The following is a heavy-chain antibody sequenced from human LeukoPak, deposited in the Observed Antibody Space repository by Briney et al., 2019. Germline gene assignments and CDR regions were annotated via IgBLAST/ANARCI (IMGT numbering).Heavy chain of an antibody. J-gene: IGHJ6*02. V-gene: IGHV3-74*01. Sequence: GGSLRLSCAASGFTFSSYWMHWVRQAPGKGLVWVSRIKSDGSSTSYADSVKGRFTISRDNAKNTLYLQMNSLRAEDTAVYYCARDPVSIQFGLYYYYGMDVWGQGTTVTVSS. CDR3: ARDPVSIQFGLYYYYGMDV. CDR1: GFTFSSYW. D-gene: IGHD5/OR15-5a*01. CDR2: IKSDGSST.